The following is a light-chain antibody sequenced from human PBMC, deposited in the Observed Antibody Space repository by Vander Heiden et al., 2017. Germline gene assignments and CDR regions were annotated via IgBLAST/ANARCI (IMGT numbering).Light chain of an antibody. Sequence: SALTQPRSVSGSPGQSVALSCTGTSSDVGGYNYVSWYQQRPNKAPKVLIYDVSKRPSGVPDRFSGSKSGNTASLTISGLQPEDEADYYCCSYAGSHTVVFGGGTKLTVL. V-gene: IGLV2-11*01. J-gene: IGLJ2*01. CDR3: CSYAGSHTVV. CDR1: SSDVGGYNY. CDR2: DVS.